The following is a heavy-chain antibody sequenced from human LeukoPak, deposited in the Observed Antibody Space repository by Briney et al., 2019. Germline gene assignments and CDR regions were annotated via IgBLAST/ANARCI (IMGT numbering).Heavy chain of an antibody. CDR2: ISGSGGST. J-gene: IGHJ3*02. V-gene: IGHV3-23*01. D-gene: IGHD6-19*01. Sequence: GGSLRLSCAASGFAFSSYAMSWVRKPPGKGLKGAQPISGSGGSTYYADSVKGRFTISRDNSKNTLYLQMNSLRAEDTAVYYCAKGEWLVLLGAFDIWGQGTMVTVSS. CDR3: AKGEWLVLLGAFDI. CDR1: GFAFSSYA.